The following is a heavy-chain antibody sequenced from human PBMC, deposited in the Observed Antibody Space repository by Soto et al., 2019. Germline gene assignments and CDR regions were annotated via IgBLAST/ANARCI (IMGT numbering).Heavy chain of an antibody. D-gene: IGHD3-16*01. V-gene: IGHV3-23*01. CDR2: ASGSGGVT. CDR3: AKDQMGTFADAFDM. Sequence: EVPLLESGGGLVQPGGSLRLSCAASGFTFGIYAMTWVRQAPGKGLEWVAAASGSGGVTYYADSVKGRFTISRDNSKNTLSLQMNSLSAEDTAMYYCAKDQMGTFADAFDMWGQGTMVIVSS. CDR1: GFTFGIYA. J-gene: IGHJ3*02.